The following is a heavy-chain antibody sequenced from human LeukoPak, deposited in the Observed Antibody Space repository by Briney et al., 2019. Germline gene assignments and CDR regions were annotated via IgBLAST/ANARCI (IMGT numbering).Heavy chain of an antibody. J-gene: IGHJ4*02. CDR3: VRDHYYDSSVAY. Sequence: SETLSLTCTVSGVSITTSTYYWAWIRQPPGEGLEYMGGIFYSGITYYIPSLKSRVTISLDTSKNQFSLKMSSVTAADTAIYYCVRDHYYDSSVAYWGQGTLVTVSS. V-gene: IGHV4-39*07. CDR2: IFYSGIT. CDR1: GVSITTSTYY. D-gene: IGHD3-22*01.